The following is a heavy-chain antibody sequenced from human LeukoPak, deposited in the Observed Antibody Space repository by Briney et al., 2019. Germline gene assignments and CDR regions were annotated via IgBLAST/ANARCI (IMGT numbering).Heavy chain of an antibody. CDR1: GGSISSYY. CDR3: AREKDYDILTGYYMGHFDY. V-gene: IGHV4-59*01. Sequence: SETLSLTYTVSGGSISSYYWSWIRQPPGKGLEWIGYIYYSGSTNYNPSLKSRVTISVDTSKNQFSLKLSSVTAADTAVYYCAREKDYDILTGYYMGHFDYWGQGTLVTVSS. J-gene: IGHJ4*02. D-gene: IGHD3-9*01. CDR2: IYYSGST.